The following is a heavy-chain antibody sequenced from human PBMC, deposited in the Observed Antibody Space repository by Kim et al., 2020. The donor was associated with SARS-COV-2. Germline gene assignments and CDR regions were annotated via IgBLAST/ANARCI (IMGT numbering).Heavy chain of an antibody. CDR3: AKKDHGTNPFDY. Sequence: NADSGKGRLTITRDNSKNTLYLQMNSLRAEDTAVYYCAKKDHGTNPFDYWGQGTLVTVSS. V-gene: IGHV3-23*01. J-gene: IGHJ4*02. D-gene: IGHD1-26*01.